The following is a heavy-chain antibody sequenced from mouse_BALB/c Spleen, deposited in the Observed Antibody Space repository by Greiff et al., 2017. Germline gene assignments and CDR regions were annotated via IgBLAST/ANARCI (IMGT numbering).Heavy chain of an antibody. CDR2: IWAGGST. Sequence: VQLQESGPGLVAPSQSLSITCTVSGFSLTSYGVHWVRQPPGKGLEWLGVIWAGGSTNYNSALMSRLSISKDNSKSQVFLKMNSLQTDDTAMYYCARAIYDYDGGYAMDYWGQGTSVTVSS. V-gene: IGHV2-9*02. J-gene: IGHJ4*01. D-gene: IGHD2-4*01. CDR3: ARAIYDYDGGYAMDY. CDR1: GFSLTSYG.